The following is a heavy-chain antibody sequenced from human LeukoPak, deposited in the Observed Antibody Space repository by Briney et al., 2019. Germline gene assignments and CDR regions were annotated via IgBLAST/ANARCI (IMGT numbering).Heavy chain of an antibody. CDR3: ARDGLNGITGMGTGGFDY. V-gene: IGHV1-69*05. CDR1: GGTFSSYA. D-gene: IGHD5-18*01. Sequence: GASVRVSCKASGGTFSSYATSWVRQAPGQGLEWMGGIISIFGTANYAQKFQSRVTITTDESTSTAYMELSSLRSEDTGVYYCARDGLNGITGMGTGGFDYWGQGTLVTVSS. J-gene: IGHJ4*02. CDR2: IISIFGTA.